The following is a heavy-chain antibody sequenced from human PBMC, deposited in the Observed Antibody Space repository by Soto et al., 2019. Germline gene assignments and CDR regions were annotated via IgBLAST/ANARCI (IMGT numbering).Heavy chain of an antibody. CDR2: IDPSDSYI. Sequence: GESLKISCKSSGYSLATYWITWVRQMPGKGLEWMGRIDPSDSYINYSPSFQGRVTISADKSLNTAYLQWSSLEASDTAMYYCARLGDCSGGSCFSRYYYHGMDVWGQGTTVSVSS. V-gene: IGHV5-10-1*01. J-gene: IGHJ6*02. CDR3: ARLGDCSGGSCFSRYYYHGMDV. CDR1: GYSLATYW. D-gene: IGHD2-15*01.